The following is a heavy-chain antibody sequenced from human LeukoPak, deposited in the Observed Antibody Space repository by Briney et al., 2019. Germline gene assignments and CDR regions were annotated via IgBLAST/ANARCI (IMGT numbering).Heavy chain of an antibody. CDR2: IYTSGST. J-gene: IGHJ4*02. D-gene: IGHD5-18*01. CDR1: GGSISSYY. Sequence: PSETLSLTCTVSGGSISSYYWSWIRQPAGKGLEWIGRIYTSGSTNYNPSLKSRVTISVDTSKNQFSLKLSSVTAADTAVYYCARGVAKTMPWIQLWSDTNYFDYWGQGTLVTVSS. CDR3: ARGVAKTMPWIQLWSDTNYFDY. V-gene: IGHV4-4*07.